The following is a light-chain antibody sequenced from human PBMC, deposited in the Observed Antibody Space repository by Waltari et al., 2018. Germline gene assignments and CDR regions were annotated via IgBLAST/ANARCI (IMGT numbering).Light chain of an antibody. CDR2: AAS. J-gene: IGKJ4*01. Sequence: EVVLTQSPATLSLSPGDRATLSCRASQNIGNYFAWYQQKPGQAPRLLIQAASNRATGVPARFSGSGSATDVTLTISSLEPEDFAVYYCQNRRNWPLLTFGGGTKVEIK. CDR3: QNRRNWPLLT. V-gene: IGKV3-11*01. CDR1: QNIGNY.